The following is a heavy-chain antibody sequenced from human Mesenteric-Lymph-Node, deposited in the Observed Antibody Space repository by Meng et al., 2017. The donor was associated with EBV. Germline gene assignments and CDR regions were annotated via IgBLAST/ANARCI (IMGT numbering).Heavy chain of an antibody. V-gene: IGHV4-4*02. D-gene: IGHD2-15*01. CDR1: GASIGHTHW. J-gene: IGHJ4*02. Sequence: VPRQGSRRARGTTSGTLSLSCDVTGASIGHTHWWNWVRQPTGKGLEWIGESYHAGRTNYNPSLKSRVTLSVDKSKNQFSLKLTSVTAADTAIYYCVRDRRGSDPSHFDSWGQGTLVTVSS. CDR2: SYHAGRT. CDR3: VRDRRGSDPSHFDS.